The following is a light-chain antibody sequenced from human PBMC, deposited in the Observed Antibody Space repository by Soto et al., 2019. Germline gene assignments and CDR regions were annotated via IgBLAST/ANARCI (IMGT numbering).Light chain of an antibody. V-gene: IGKV3-15*01. J-gene: IGKJ1*01. CDR3: QQYWT. CDR1: QSISDT. CDR2: GAS. Sequence: EIEMTQSPGTLSLSPGARATLSCRASQSISDTLAWYQQKPGQAPRLLIHGASTRAPGFPARFSGSGSGTDFTLTISRLEPEDFAVYYCQQYWTFGQGTKVDIK.